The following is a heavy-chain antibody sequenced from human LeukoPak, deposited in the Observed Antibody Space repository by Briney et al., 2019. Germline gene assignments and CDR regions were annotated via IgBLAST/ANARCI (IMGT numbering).Heavy chain of an antibody. J-gene: IGHJ3*02. D-gene: IGHD3-22*01. CDR3: AKDNLAMIVVVNAFDI. V-gene: IGHV3-23*01. CDR2: ISGSGGST. CDR1: GFTFSSYA. Sequence: GGSLRLSCAASGFTFSSYAMSWVRQAPGKGLEWVSAISGSGGSTYYADSVEGRFTISRDNSKNTLYLQMNSLRAEDTAVYYCAKDNLAMIVVVNAFDIWGQGTMVTVSS.